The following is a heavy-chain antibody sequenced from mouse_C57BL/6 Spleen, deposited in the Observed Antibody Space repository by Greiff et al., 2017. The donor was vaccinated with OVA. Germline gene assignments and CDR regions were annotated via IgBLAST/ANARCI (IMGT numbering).Heavy chain of an antibody. Sequence: QVHMKQSDAELVKPGASVKISCKVSGYTFTDHTIHWMKQRPEQGLEWIGYIYPRDGSTKYNEKFKGKATLTADKSSSTAYMQLNSLTSEDSAVYFCAREGDYGYDGGWFAYWGQGTLVTVSA. J-gene: IGHJ3*01. D-gene: IGHD2-2*01. V-gene: IGHV1-78*01. CDR3: AREGDYGYDGGWFAY. CDR2: IYPRDGST. CDR1: GYTFTDHT.